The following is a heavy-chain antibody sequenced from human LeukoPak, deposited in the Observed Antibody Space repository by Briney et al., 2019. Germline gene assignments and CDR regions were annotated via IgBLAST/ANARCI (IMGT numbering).Heavy chain of an antibody. CDR3: ARERPDRNYYYMDV. V-gene: IGHV4-30-4*08. CDR1: GGSISSGDYY. Sequence: SETLSLTCTVSGGSISSGDYYWSWIRQPPGKGLEWIGYIYYSGSTYYNPSLKSRVTISVDTSKNQFSLKLSSVTAADTAVYYCARERPDRNYYYMDVWGKGTTVTVSS. CDR2: IYYSGST. J-gene: IGHJ6*03.